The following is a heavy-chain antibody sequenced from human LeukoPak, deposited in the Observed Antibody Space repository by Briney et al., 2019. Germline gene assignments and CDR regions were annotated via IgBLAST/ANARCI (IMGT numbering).Heavy chain of an antibody. Sequence: GESLKISCKGSGYTFTSYWIGWVRQMPGKGLEWMGIIYPGDSDTRYSPSFQGQVTISADKSINTAYLQWSSLKASDTAMYYCARGHVRYGPSDHFDYWGQGTLVTVSS. CDR3: ARGHVRYGPSDHFDY. CDR1: GYTFTSYW. CDR2: IYPGDSDT. D-gene: IGHD1-1*01. V-gene: IGHV5-51*01. J-gene: IGHJ4*02.